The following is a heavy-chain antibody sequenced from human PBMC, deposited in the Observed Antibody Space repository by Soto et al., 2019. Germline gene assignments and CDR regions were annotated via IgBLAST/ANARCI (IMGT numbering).Heavy chain of an antibody. CDR2: ISGSGGST. D-gene: IGHD3-22*01. V-gene: IGHV3-23*01. Sequence: EVQLLESGGGLVQPGGSLRLSCAASGFTFSSYAMSWVRQAPGKGLEWVSVISGSGGSTYYADSVKGRFTISRDNSKNTLYLQMNSLRAEDTAVYYCAKDWDYYDSSGYDYWGQGTLVTVSS. CDR3: AKDWDYYDSSGYDY. J-gene: IGHJ4*02. CDR1: GFTFSSYA.